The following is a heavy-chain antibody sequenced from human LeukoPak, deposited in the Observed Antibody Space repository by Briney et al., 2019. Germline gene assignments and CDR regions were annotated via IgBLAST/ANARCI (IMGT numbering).Heavy chain of an antibody. J-gene: IGHJ4*02. D-gene: IGHD3-10*01. V-gene: IGHV3-23*01. CDR2: ISGSGGNT. CDR1: GFTFSSYA. CDR3: ARGWYYYGSGTDY. Sequence: GGSLRLSCAASGFTFSSYAMSWVRQAPGKGLEWVSAISGSGGNTYYADSVKGRFTISRDNSKNTLYLQMNSLRAEDTAVYYCARGWYYYGSGTDYWGQGTLVTVSS.